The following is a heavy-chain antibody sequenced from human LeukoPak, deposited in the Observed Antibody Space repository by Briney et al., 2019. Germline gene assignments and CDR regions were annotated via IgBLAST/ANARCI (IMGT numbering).Heavy chain of an antibody. D-gene: IGHD1-1*01. CDR1: GYTFTDYY. V-gene: IGHV1-2*02. Sequence: ASVKVSCKASGYTFTDYYMHWARQAPGQGLEWMGWINPNSGGTNYAQKFQGRVTMTRDTSISTAYMELSRLRSDDTAVYYCARDNNEIDAFDIWGQGTMVTVSS. J-gene: IGHJ3*02. CDR3: ARDNNEIDAFDI. CDR2: INPNSGGT.